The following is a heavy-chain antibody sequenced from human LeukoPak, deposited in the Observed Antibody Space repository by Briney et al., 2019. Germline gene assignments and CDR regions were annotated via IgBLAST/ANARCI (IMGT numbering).Heavy chain of an antibody. D-gene: IGHD7-27*01. CDR2: ISGSGDIT. J-gene: IGHJ3*02. Sequence: GGSLRLSCAASGFTFSAYVMSWVRQAPGKGLEWVSSISGSGDITYYADSVKGRFTISRDNSRNTLHLQMNSLRAEDTAVYYCARHRATGARNAFDIWGQGTMVTVSS. CDR3: ARHRATGARNAFDI. CDR1: GFTFSAYV. V-gene: IGHV3-23*01.